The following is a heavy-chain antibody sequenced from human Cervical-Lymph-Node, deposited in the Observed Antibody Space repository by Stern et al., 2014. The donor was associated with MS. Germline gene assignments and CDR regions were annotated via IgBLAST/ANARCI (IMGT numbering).Heavy chain of an antibody. J-gene: IGHJ3*02. CDR1: GHTLTELF. CDR2: FDPEDGET. CDR3: AASIAVAKPGAFDI. D-gene: IGHD6-19*01. V-gene: IGHV1-24*01. Sequence: QVQLVQSGAEVKEAGASVKVSCKVSGHTLTELFIHWVRQAPGKGLEWMGGFDPEDGETIYAKKFQGRVTMTEDTSTDIAYMELSSLRSEDTAVYYCAASIAVAKPGAFDIWGQGTMVTVSS.